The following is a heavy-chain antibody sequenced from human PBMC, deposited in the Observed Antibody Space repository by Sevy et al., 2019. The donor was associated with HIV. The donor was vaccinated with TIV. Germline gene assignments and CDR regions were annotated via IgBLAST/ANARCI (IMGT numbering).Heavy chain of an antibody. CDR2: MNPNSGNT. V-gene: IGHV1-8*01. D-gene: IGHD6-13*01. CDR3: ARLSSSKNRYYYYDMDV. J-gene: IGHJ6*02. Sequence: ASVKVSCKASGYTFTSYDINWVRQATGQGLEWMGWMNPNSGNTGYAQKFQGRVTMTRNTSISTAYMELSSLRSEDTAVYYCARLSSSKNRYYYYDMDVWGQGTTVTVSS. CDR1: GYTFTSYD.